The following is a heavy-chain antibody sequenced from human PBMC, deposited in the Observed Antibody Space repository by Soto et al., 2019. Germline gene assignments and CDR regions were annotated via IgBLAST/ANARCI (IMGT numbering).Heavy chain of an antibody. J-gene: IGHJ4*02. V-gene: IGHV1-69*13. CDR1: GGTFSSYA. CDR3: ARDSRRRYSSGYSYYFDY. Sequence: SVKVSCKASGGTFSSYAISWVRQAPGQGLEWMGGIIPIFGTANYAQKFQGRVTITADESTSTAYMELSSLRSEDTAVYSCARDSRRRYSSGYSYYFDYWGQGTLVTASS. CDR2: IIPIFGTA. D-gene: IGHD3-22*01.